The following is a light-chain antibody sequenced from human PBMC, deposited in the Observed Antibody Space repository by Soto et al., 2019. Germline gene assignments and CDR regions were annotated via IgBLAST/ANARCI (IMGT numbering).Light chain of an antibody. V-gene: IGKV3-15*01. J-gene: IGKJ2*01. CDR3: QQNNTSPPYT. CDR1: QSLSSN. CDR2: GAS. Sequence: EIVMTQSPATLSVSPGERAALSCRASQSLSSNLAWYQQKPGQAPRLLIYGASTMATDIPARFSGSRTGTECTLTISSMQSVDFAVYYCQQNNTSPPYTFGQGTKLEIK.